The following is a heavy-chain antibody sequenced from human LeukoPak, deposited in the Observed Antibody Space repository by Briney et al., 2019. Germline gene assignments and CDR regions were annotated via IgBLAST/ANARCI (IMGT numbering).Heavy chain of an antibody. CDR1: GFTFSSYW. D-gene: IGHD3-10*01. CDR2: INSDGSST. Sequence: GGSLRLSCAASGFTFSSYWMHWVRQAPGKGLVWVSRINSDGSSTSYADSVKGRFTISRDNAKNSLYLQMNSLRVEDTAEYYCAREGIITLRGVSHFDYWGPGTLVTVSS. J-gene: IGHJ4*02. V-gene: IGHV3-74*01. CDR3: AREGIITLRGVSHFDY.